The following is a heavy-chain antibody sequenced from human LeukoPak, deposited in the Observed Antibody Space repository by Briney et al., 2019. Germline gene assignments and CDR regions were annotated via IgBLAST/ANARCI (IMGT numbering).Heavy chain of an antibody. Sequence: ESLKISRKGSGYSFTSYWIDRVPQMPRKGPELMGIIYPGYSDTLYSASFQSQDPITADKSISTASVQWSSLNASDTAIYHCGGGYRYGYFDYRGQGSLVTASS. V-gene: IGHV5-51*01. J-gene: IGHJ4*02. D-gene: IGHD5-18*01. CDR3: GGGYRYGYFDY. CDR1: GYSFTSYW. CDR2: IYPGYSDT.